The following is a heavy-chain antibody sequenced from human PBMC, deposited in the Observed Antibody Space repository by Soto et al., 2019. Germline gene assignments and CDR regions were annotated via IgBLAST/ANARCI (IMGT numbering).Heavy chain of an antibody. Sequence: QVQLVQSGAEVKKPGASVKVSCKASGYIFINYYIHGVRQAPGQGLEWIGIINPNGGSTNYAQKFRGRVTLARDTSTSTVYMDLSSLRSEDTAMYYCARELAAGDFWGQGTLVTVSS. V-gene: IGHV1-46*01. CDR1: GYIFINYY. J-gene: IGHJ4*02. CDR3: ARELAAGDF. CDR2: INPNGGST. D-gene: IGHD6-13*01.